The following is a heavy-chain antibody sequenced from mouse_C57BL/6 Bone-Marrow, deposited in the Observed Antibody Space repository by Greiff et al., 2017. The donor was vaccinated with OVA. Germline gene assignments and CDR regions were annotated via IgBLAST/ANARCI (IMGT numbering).Heavy chain of an antibody. V-gene: IGHV3-6*01. J-gene: IGHJ1*03. CDR3: ARENYYWYFDV. CDR2: ISYDGSN. CDR1: GYSITSGYY. Sequence: EVQLQESGPGLVKPSQSLSLTCSVPGYSITSGYYWNWIRQFPGNKLEWMGYISYDGSNNYNPSLKNRISITRDTSKNQFFLKLNSVTTEDTATYYCARENYYWYFDVWGTGTTVTVSS.